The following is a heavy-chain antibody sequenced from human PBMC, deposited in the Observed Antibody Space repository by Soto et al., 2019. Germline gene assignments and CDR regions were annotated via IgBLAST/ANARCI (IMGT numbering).Heavy chain of an antibody. CDR2: IMSKTDGGTT. Sequence: GGSLRLSCATSGFTFSKAWVGRVRQAPGKGLEWVGRIMSKTDGGTTDYAAPVKGRFTISRDDSKSTLYLQMNSLKTEDTAFYYCTTDSGMSPYSFDYWGQGTLVTVPQ. J-gene: IGHJ4*02. V-gene: IGHV3-15*01. D-gene: IGHD1-26*01. CDR1: GFTFSKAW. CDR3: TTDSGMSPYSFDY.